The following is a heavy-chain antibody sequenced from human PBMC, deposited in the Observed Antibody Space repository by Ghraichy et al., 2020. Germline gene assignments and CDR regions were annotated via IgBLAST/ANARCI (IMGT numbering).Heavy chain of an antibody. CDR2: IGTAGDP. V-gene: IGHV3-13*05. Sequence: GESLNISCAASGFTFSSYDMHWVRQATGKGLEWVSAIGTAGDPYYPGSVKGRFTIFRENAKNSLYLQMNSLRAGDTAVYYCARGGALADGGNPEDAFDIWGQGTMVTVSS. J-gene: IGHJ3*02. CDR3: ARGGALADGGNPEDAFDI. D-gene: IGHD4-23*01. CDR1: GFTFSSYD.